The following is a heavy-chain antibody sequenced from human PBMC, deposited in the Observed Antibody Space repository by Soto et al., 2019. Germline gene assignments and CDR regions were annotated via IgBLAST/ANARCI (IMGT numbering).Heavy chain of an antibody. J-gene: IGHJ5*02. CDR2: IKQDGGEK. Sequence: PGGSLRLSCAASGVTFSSYWMSWVRQAPGKGLEWVANIKQDGGEKYYVDSVKGRFTISRDNAKNSLYLQMNSLRVEDTALYYCARRYSSSWSGFDPWGQGTLVTVS. CDR3: ARRYSSSWSGFDP. D-gene: IGHD6-13*01. CDR1: GVTFSSYW. V-gene: IGHV3-7*01.